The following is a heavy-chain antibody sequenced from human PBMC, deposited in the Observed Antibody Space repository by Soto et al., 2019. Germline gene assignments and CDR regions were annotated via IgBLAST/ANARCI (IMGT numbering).Heavy chain of an antibody. J-gene: IGHJ2*01. CDR3: AKDGGQWLGNWYFDL. Sequence: EVQPVESGGGLVQPGRSLRLSCAASGFTFDDYAMHWVRQAPGKGLEWVSGISWNSGSIGYADSVKGRFTISRDNAKNSLYLQMNSLRAEDTALYYCAKDGGQWLGNWYFDLWGRGTLVTVSS. CDR2: ISWNSGSI. CDR1: GFTFDDYA. V-gene: IGHV3-9*01. D-gene: IGHD6-19*01.